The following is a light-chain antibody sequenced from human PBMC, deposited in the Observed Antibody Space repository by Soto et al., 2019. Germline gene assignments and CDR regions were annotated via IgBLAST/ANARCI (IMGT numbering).Light chain of an antibody. J-gene: IGKJ3*01. CDR2: AAS. Sequence: DIQMTQSPSSLSAYVGDRVTITCRASQTTSNYLNWYQQKQGKAPKLLIYAASSLQSGVPSRFYGSGSGTDFTLAISGVQPEGFATYFCQQGSSTPGTFGPGNKVDFK. CDR3: QQGSSTPGT. V-gene: IGKV1-39*01. CDR1: QTTSNY.